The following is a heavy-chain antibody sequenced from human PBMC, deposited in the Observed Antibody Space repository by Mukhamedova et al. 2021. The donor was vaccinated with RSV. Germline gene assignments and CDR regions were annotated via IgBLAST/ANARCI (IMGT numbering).Heavy chain of an antibody. CDR3: ATAYYCGSTNCPLHY. V-gene: IGHV1-46*03. CDR2: INPISGST. D-gene: IGHD2-2*01. CDR1: FISYN. Sequence: FISYNLHWVRQAPGXLLEWMGIINPISGSTSYAQKFQVRVTMTRDTSTRIAYMDLSSLRSEDTAVYHCATAYYCGSTNCPLHY. J-gene: IGHJ4*01.